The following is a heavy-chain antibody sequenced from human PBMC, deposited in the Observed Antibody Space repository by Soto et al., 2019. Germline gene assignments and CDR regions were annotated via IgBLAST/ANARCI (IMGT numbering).Heavy chain of an antibody. V-gene: IGHV4-4*02. CDR2: IYHSGST. Sequence: PSETLSLTCAVSGGSISSSNWWSWVRQPPGKGLEWIGEIYHSGSTNYNPSLKSRVTISVDKSKNQFSLKLSSVTAADTAVYYCASQCSGGSCENLTFDYWGQGTRVTVSS. CDR1: GGSISSSNW. D-gene: IGHD2-15*01. J-gene: IGHJ4*02. CDR3: ASQCSGGSCENLTFDY.